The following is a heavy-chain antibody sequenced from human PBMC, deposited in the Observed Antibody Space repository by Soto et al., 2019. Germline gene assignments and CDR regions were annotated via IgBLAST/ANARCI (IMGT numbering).Heavy chain of an antibody. V-gene: IGHV3-33*01. D-gene: IGHD1-1*01. Sequence: GGSLRLSCAASGFTFSSYGMHWVRQAPGKGLEWVAVIWYDGSNKYYADSVKGRFTISRDNSKNTLYLQMNSLRAEDTAVYYCARGTGTSGYYYYGMDVWGQGPTVTVSS. CDR2: IWYDGSNK. CDR3: ARGTGTSGYYYYGMDV. J-gene: IGHJ6*02. CDR1: GFTFSSYG.